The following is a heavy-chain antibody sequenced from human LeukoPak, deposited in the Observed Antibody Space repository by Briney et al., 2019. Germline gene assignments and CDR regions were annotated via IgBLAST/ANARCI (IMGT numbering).Heavy chain of an antibody. D-gene: IGHD1-26*01. J-gene: IGHJ3*02. V-gene: IGHV1-69*06. CDR1: GGTFSSYA. CDR3: ARAEELRDAFDI. Sequence: SVKVSCKASGGTFSSYAISWVRQAPGQGLEWMGGIIPIFGTANYAQKFQGRVTITADKSTSTAYMELSSLRSEDTAVYYCARAEELRDAFDIGGQGTMVTVSS. CDR2: IIPIFGTA.